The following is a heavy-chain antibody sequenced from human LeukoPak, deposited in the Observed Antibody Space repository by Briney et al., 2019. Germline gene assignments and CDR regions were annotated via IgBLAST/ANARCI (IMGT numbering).Heavy chain of an antibody. J-gene: IGHJ4*02. V-gene: IGHV3-30*18. CDR1: GFTFSNYG. CDR2: ISYDGSIS. D-gene: IGHD3-10*01. Sequence: GRSLRLSCVASGFTFSNYGMHWVRQAPGKGLEWVAVISYDGSISYYADSVKGRFTISRDNSKNTLYLQMNSLRAEDTAVYYCAKRHREVRTTYYFDYWGQGTLVTVSS. CDR3: AKRHREVRTTYYFDY.